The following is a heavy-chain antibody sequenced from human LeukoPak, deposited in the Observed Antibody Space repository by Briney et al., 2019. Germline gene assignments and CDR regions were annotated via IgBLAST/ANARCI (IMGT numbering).Heavy chain of an antibody. V-gene: IGHV4-59*01. J-gene: IGHJ4*02. D-gene: IGHD2/OR15-2a*01. CDR1: GGSISSYY. Sequence: SETLSLTCTVSGGSISSYYWSWIRQPPGKGPEYIGFIHFSGSTNYNPSLANRVTISADTSTNQFSLRLESVTAADTAVYYCARASHTCYFDYWGQGTLVTVSS. CDR2: IHFSGST. CDR3: ARASHTCYFDY.